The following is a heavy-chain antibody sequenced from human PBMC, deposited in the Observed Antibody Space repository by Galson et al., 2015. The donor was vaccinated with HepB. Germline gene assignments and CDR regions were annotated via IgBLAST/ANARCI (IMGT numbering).Heavy chain of an antibody. CDR1: GYTFTGYY. V-gene: IGHV1-2*06. J-gene: IGHJ3*02. CDR3: ASDYYCGGDCYEDAFDI. Sequence: SVKVSCKASGYTFTGYYMHWVRQAPGQGLEWMGRINPNSGGTNYAQKFQGRVTMTRDTSISTAYMELSRLRSDDTAVYYCASDYYCGGDCYEDAFDIWGQGTMVTVSS. CDR2: INPNSGGT. D-gene: IGHD2-21*02.